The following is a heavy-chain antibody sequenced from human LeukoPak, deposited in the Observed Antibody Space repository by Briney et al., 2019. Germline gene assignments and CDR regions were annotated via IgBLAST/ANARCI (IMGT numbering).Heavy chain of an antibody. Sequence: SETLSLTCTVSGGSISSYYWSWLRQPPGKGLEWIGYIYFSGSTNYNPSLKSRVTISVDTSKNQFSLKLSSVTAADTAVYYCASLYSGNYYWYFDYWGQGTLVTVSS. V-gene: IGHV4-59*01. CDR1: GGSISSYY. CDR3: ASLYSGNYYWYFDY. CDR2: IYFSGST. J-gene: IGHJ4*02. D-gene: IGHD1-26*01.